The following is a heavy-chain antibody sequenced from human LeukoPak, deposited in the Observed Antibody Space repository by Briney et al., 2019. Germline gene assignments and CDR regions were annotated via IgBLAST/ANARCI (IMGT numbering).Heavy chain of an antibody. CDR1: GGSISSGSYY. J-gene: IGHJ4*02. D-gene: IGHD6-19*01. Sequence: PSETLSLTCTVSGGSISSGSYYWSWIRQPPGKGLEWIGYIYYSGSTNYNPSLKSRVTISVDTSKNQFSLKLSSVTAADTAVYYCARGRSSGWYDYWGQGTLVTVSS. V-gene: IGHV4-61*01. CDR2: IYYSGST. CDR3: ARGRSSGWYDY.